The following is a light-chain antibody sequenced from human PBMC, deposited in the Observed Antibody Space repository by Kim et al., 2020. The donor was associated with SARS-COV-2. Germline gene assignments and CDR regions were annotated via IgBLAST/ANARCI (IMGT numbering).Light chain of an antibody. V-gene: IGKV3-15*01. J-gene: IGKJ4*01. CDR1: QSGSSN. Sequence: SPGERATPSGRASQSGSSNLAWYRQKPGQAPRLLMYGASPRAAGVPARFSGSESGTEFTLTIASLQSEVSAVYYCQQYNDWLRLTFGGGTKVDIK. CDR3: QQYNDWLRLT. CDR2: GAS.